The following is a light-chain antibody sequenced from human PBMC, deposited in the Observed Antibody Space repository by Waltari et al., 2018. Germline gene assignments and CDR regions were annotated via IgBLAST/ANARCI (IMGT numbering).Light chain of an antibody. V-gene: IGKV1-39*01. CDR1: QSISTY. CDR2: GAS. Sequence: DIQMTQSPSSLSASVGDRVTITCRASQSISTYLSWYQQKPGKAPNLLIYGASNLQSGVPSRFSGRGSGTDFTLTISSLQPEDFANYYCQQSDSPPWTFGQGTKVEIK. J-gene: IGKJ1*01. CDR3: QQSDSPPWT.